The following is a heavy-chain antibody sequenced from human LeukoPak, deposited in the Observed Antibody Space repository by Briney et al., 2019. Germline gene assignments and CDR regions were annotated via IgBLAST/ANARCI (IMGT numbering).Heavy chain of an antibody. V-gene: IGHV3-74*01. J-gene: IGHJ1*01. CDR1: GFTFSSHW. D-gene: IGHD4-17*01. CDR3: ASPQSGDYGALYFQH. CDR2: INSDGSST. Sequence: GGSLRLSCAASGFTFSSHWMCWVRQAPGKGLVWVSRINSDGSSTSYADSVKGRFTISRDNAKNTLYLQVNSLRVEDTAVYYCASPQSGDYGALYFQHWGPGTLVTVSS.